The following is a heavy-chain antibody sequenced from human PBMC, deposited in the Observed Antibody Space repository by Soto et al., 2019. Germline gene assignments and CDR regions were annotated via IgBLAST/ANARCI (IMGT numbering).Heavy chain of an antibody. J-gene: IGHJ4*02. CDR3: TTGYNWNFDEDW. Sequence: EVQLVESGGGLVKPGGSLRLSCAASGFTFSNAWMSWVRQAPGKGLEWVGRIKSKTDGGTTDYAAPVKGRFTISRDDSKNTLYLQMNSLKTEDTAVYYCTTGYNWNFDEDWWGQGTLVTVSS. CDR2: IKSKTDGGTT. D-gene: IGHD1-7*01. V-gene: IGHV3-15*01. CDR1: GFTFSNAW.